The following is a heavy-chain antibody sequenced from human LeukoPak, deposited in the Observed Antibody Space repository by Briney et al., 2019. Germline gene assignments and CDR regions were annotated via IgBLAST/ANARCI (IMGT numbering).Heavy chain of an antibody. CDR1: GFTFSSSW. Sequence: GGSLRLSCVASGFTFSSSWMSWVRQAPGKGLEWVANIKQDGSEKSYVESVRGRFTISRDSAKNSLYLQLNSLRAEDTALYYCARDNPPDYWGQGTLVTVSS. CDR2: IKQDGSEK. J-gene: IGHJ4*02. CDR3: ARDNPPDY. V-gene: IGHV3-7*03.